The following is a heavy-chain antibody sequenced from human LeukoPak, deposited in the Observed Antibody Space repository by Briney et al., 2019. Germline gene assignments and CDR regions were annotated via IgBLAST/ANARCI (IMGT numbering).Heavy chain of an antibody. J-gene: IGHJ4*02. CDR2: IYYSGST. D-gene: IGHD5-18*01. V-gene: IGHV4-34*01. Sequence: SETLSLTCAVYGVSFSGYYWSWIRQPPGKGLEWIGTIYYSGSTYYNPSLKSRVTMSVDTSKNQFSLELTSVTPADTALYYCARQEGGIQQWSYYFDFWGQGTLVTVSS. CDR3: ARQEGGIQQWSYYFDF. CDR1: GVSFSGYY.